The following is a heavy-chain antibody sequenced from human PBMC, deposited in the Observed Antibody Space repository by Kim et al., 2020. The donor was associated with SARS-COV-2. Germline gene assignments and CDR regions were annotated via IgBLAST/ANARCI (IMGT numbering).Heavy chain of an antibody. J-gene: IGHJ1*01. Sequence: YAQKFQGRVTMTREASISTAYRELSRLRSDDTAVYYCARVMTTVVIFQHWGQGTLVTVSS. CDR3: ARVMTTVVIFQH. V-gene: IGHV1-2*02. D-gene: IGHD4-17*01.